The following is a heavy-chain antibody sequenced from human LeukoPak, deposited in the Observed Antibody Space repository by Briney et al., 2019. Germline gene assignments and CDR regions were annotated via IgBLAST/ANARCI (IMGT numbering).Heavy chain of an antibody. CDR1: GFTFSSYG. V-gene: IGHV3-30*03. CDR2: ISYDGSNK. CDR3: ARVYCSSTSCYTGFDY. Sequence: GGSLRLSCVASGFTFSSYGMHWVRQAPGKGLEWVAVISYDGSNKNYADSVKGRFTISRDNSKNTLYLQMNSLRAEDTAVYYCARVYCSSTSCYTGFDYWGQGTLVTVSS. D-gene: IGHD2-2*02. J-gene: IGHJ4*02.